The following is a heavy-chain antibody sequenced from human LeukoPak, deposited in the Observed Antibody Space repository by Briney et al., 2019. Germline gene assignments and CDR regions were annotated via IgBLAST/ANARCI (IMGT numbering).Heavy chain of an antibody. V-gene: IGHV4-59*08. J-gene: IGHJ5*01. CDR1: GGSIRSDY. CDR2: IRYGGSG. D-gene: IGHD6-13*01. Sequence: SETLSLTCTVPGGSIRSDYWAWIRQSPGQELQWIGYIRYGGSGKYHSSLKSRVTMSLDTSKNQFSLKLSSVTAADTAIYFCARHTGQQLFDPWGQGTQVTVSS. CDR3: ARHTGQQLFDP.